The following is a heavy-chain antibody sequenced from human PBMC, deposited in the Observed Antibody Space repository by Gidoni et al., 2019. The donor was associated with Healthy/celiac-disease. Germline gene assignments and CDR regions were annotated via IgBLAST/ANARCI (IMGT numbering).Heavy chain of an antibody. J-gene: IGHJ6*02. Sequence: QVQLVQSGAEVKKPGASVKVSCKASGYTFTSYGISWVRQAPGQGLEWMGWISAYNGNTNYAQKLQGRVTMTTDTSTSTAYMELRSLRSDNTAVYYCARVGYYYDSSGYYSVDYYYYGMDVWGQGTTVTVSS. D-gene: IGHD3-22*01. CDR2: ISAYNGNT. CDR1: GYTFTSYG. CDR3: ARVGYYYDSSGYYSVDYYYYGMDV. V-gene: IGHV1-18*01.